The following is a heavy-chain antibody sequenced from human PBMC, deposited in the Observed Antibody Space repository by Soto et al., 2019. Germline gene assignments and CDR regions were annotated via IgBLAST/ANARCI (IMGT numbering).Heavy chain of an antibody. J-gene: IGHJ5*02. CDR3: ARGVGSGSYYNQYNWFDP. D-gene: IGHD3-10*01. V-gene: IGHV1-18*01. CDR2: INTYNGNT. CDR1: AYTFTNYG. Sequence: ASVKVSCKASAYTFTNYGISWVRQAPGQGLEWMGWINTYNGNTNHAQKLQGRVTMTTDTSTNTAYMELRSLRSDDTAVYYCARGVGSGSYYNQYNWFDPWGQGTLVTVSS.